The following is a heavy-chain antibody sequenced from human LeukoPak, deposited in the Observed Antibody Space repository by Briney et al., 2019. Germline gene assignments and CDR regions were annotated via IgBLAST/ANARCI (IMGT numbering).Heavy chain of an antibody. CDR3: AKDTHRRTYYYGMDV. Sequence: GGSLRLSCAASGFTFDDYAMHWVRQAPGKGLEWVSGISWNSGSIGYADSVKGRFTISRDNAKNSLYLQMNSLRAEDTALYYCAKDTHRRTYYYGMDVWGQGTTVTVSS. CDR1: GFTFDDYA. V-gene: IGHV3-9*01. J-gene: IGHJ6*02. CDR2: ISWNSGSI. D-gene: IGHD1-14*01.